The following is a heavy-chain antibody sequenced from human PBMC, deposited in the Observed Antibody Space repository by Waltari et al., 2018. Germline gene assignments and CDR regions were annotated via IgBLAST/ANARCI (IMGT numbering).Heavy chain of an antibody. CDR2: MYYSGAT. J-gene: IGHJ3*02. CDR3: VRPGSTVTPRAFDI. V-gene: IGHV4-39*01. CDR1: GGSISSSYN. D-gene: IGHD4-17*01. Sequence: QLQLQESGPGLVNPSETLSLNCTSSGGSISSSYNWAWVRQAPGTGLEWVGTMYYSGATSNNPSLDSRLSMSIDTSKNLFSLKLSSVTATDTAVYFCVRPGSTVTPRAFDIWGQGIKVTVSS.